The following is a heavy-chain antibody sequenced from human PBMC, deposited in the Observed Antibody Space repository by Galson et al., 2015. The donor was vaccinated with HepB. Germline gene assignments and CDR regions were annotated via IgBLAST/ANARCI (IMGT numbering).Heavy chain of an antibody. Sequence: SVKVSCKVSGYTLTELSMHWVRQAPGKGLEWMGGFDPEDGETIYAQKFQGRVTMTEDTSTDTAYMELSSLRSEDTAVYYCARDKGRNDFLDYWGQGTLVTVSS. V-gene: IGHV1-24*01. CDR2: FDPEDGET. D-gene: IGHD1-1*01. CDR1: GYTLTELS. J-gene: IGHJ4*02. CDR3: ARDKGRNDFLDY.